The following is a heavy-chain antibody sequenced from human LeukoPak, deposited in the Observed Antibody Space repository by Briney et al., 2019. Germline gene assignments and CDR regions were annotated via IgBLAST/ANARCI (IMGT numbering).Heavy chain of an antibody. D-gene: IGHD2-2*01. CDR2: IYYSGST. Sequence: SQTLSLTCTVSGGSISSGGYYWSWIRQHPGKGLEWIGYIYYSGSTYYNPSLKSRVTISVDTSKNQFSLKLSSVTAADTAVYYCARDEPYCSSTSCYGTYGMDVWGQGTTDTVSS. CDR3: ARDEPYCSSTSCYGTYGMDV. J-gene: IGHJ6*02. CDR1: GGSISSGGYY. V-gene: IGHV4-31*03.